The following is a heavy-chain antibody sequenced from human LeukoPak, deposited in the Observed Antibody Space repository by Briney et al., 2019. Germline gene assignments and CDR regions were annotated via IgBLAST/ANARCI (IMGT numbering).Heavy chain of an antibody. CDR2: IYTSGST. J-gene: IGHJ6*03. CDR3: ARDRRSSWYRGYYYYYMDV. D-gene: IGHD6-13*01. V-gene: IGHV4-4*07. CDR1: GGSISSYY. Sequence: SETLSLTCTVSGGSISSYYWSWIRQPAGKGLEWIGRIYTSGSTNYNPSPKSRVTMSVDTSKNQFSLKLSSVTAADTAVYYCARDRRSSWYRGYYYYYMDVWGKGTTVTVSS.